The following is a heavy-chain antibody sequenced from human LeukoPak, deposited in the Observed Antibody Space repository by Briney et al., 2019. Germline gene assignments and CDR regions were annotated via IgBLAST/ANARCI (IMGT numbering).Heavy chain of an antibody. D-gene: IGHD6-13*01. CDR3: ARLGRVSSWLLQHTPFDY. J-gene: IGHJ4*02. CDR2: INHSGST. V-gene: IGHV4-34*01. CDR1: GGSFSGYY. Sequence: SETLSLTCAVYGGSFSGYYWSWIRQPPGKGLEWIGEINHSGSTNYNPSLKSRVTISVDTSKNQFSLKLSSVTAADTAVYYCARLGRVSSWLLQHTPFDYWGQGTLVTVSS.